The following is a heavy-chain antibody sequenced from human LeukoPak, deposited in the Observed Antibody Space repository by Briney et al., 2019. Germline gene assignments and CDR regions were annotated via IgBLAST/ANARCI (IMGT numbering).Heavy chain of an antibody. CDR3: ARRGSSSGFDY. Sequence: SETLSLTCTVSGGSISSGSYYWSWIRQPAGKGLEWIGRIYHSGSTYYNPSLKSRVTISVDTSKNRFSLKLSSVTAADTAVYDCARRGSSSGFDYWGQGTLVTVSS. V-gene: IGHV4-61*02. CDR1: GGSISSGSYY. D-gene: IGHD6-13*01. J-gene: IGHJ4*02. CDR2: IYHSGST.